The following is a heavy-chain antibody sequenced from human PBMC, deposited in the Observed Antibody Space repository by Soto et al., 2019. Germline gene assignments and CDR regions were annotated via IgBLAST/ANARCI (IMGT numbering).Heavy chain of an antibody. V-gene: IGHV4-30-4*01. D-gene: IGHD1-26*01. CDR1: GGSISSGDYY. CDR2: IYYSGST. Sequence: QVQLQESGPGLVKPSQTLSLTCTVSGGSISSGDYYWSWIRQPPGKGLEWTGYIYYSGSTYYNPSLKSRVTKSVDTSKNQFSLKLSSVTAADTAVYYCARGKDSGSYLRQRRNWFDPWGQGTLVTVSS. CDR3: ARGKDSGSYLRQRRNWFDP. J-gene: IGHJ5*02.